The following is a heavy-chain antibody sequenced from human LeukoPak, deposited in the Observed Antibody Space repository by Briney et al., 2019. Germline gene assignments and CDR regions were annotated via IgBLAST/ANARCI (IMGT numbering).Heavy chain of an antibody. CDR1: GGSISSDGYS. V-gene: IGHV4-30-2*01. Sequence: SETLSLTCAVSGGSISSDGYSWSWIRQPPGKGLEWIVYIYHTGSTYYNPSLRSRVTISVDRSKNQFSLKLSSLTAADTAVYYCARSTGTAEYFQNWGQGTLVTVSS. CDR3: ARSTGTAEYFQN. J-gene: IGHJ1*01. D-gene: IGHD1-1*01. CDR2: IYHTGST.